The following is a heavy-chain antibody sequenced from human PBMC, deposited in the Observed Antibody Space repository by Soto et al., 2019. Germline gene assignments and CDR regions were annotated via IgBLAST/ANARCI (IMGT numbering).Heavy chain of an antibody. CDR3: AREEGVTKARDLDY. CDR1: GGAFSSYA. V-gene: IGHV1-69*13. D-gene: IGHD4-17*01. CDR2: IIPIFGTA. J-gene: IGHJ4*02. Sequence: SVKVSCKASGGAFSSYAISWVRQAPGQGLEWMGGIIPIFGTANYAQKFQGRVTITADESTSTAYMELSSLRDEDTAVYYCAREEGVTKARDLDYWGQGTLVTVSS.